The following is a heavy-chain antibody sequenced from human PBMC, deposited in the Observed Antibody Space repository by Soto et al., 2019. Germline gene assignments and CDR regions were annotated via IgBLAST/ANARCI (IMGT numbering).Heavy chain of an antibody. CDR2: ISYDGSNK. CDR3: AREEPPGVVAN. Sequence: PGGSLRLSCAASGFTFSSYAMHWVRQAPGKGLEWVAVISYDGSNKYYADSVKGRFTISRDNSKNTLYLQMNSLRAEDTAVYYCAREEPPGVVANWGQGTLVTVSS. D-gene: IGHD2-15*01. J-gene: IGHJ4*02. V-gene: IGHV3-30*14. CDR1: GFTFSSYA.